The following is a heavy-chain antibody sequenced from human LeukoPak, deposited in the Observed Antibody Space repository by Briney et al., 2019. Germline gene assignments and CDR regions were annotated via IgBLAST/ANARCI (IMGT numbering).Heavy chain of an antibody. CDR1: GGSFRQYF. J-gene: IGHJ4*02. CDR2: INHSGST. Sequence: PSETLSLTCAGYGGSFRQYFWSWIRQPPGKGLEWIGEINHSGSTNYNPSLKSRVTISVDTSKNQFSLKLSSVTAADTAVYYCARGHLVHCSGGSRYWRQWLVPFDYWGQGTLVTVSS. D-gene: IGHD2-15*01. V-gene: IGHV4-34*01. CDR3: ARGHLVHCSGGSRYWRQWLVPFDY.